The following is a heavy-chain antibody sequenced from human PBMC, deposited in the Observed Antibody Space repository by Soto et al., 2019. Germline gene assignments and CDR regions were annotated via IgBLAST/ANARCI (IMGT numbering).Heavy chain of an antibody. V-gene: IGHV4-34*01. J-gene: IGHJ6*02. CDR1: GGSFSGYY. CDR3: AIPGASSSWRHDYYYGLDV. CDR2: INHSGST. Sequence: SETLSLTCAVYGGSFSGYYWSWIRQPPGKGLEWIGEINHSGSTNYNPSLKSRVTISVDTSKNQFSLKLSSVTAADTAVYYCAIPGASSSWRHDYYYGLDVWGQGTTVTVSS. D-gene: IGHD6-13*01.